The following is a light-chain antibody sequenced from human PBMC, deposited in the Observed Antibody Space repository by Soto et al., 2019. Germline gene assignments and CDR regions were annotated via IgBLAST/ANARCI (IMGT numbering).Light chain of an antibody. CDR1: QSVSTY. J-gene: IGKJ1*01. Sequence: EIVLTQSPGTLSLSPGERATLSCRASQSVSTYLAWYQQNPGQAPRLLIYGASSRATGIPDRFSGSGSGTDFTLTISRLEPEDFAVYYCQQYGTSPRTFGQGTKVEIK. CDR2: GAS. V-gene: IGKV3-20*01. CDR3: QQYGTSPRT.